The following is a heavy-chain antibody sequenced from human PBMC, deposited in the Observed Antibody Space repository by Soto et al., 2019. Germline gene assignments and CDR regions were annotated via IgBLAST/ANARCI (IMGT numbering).Heavy chain of an antibody. V-gene: IGHV3-30*18. J-gene: IGHJ5*02. CDR3: SKEGGICSSTSCLPSLYHWFDP. CDR2: ISYDGSSK. Sequence: GASLTLSCAASGFTFSSYGLNCVSQDPGKWLEWVAVISYDGSSKYYADSVKARFTISRDYSKNTLYLQMNSLRAEDTAVYYCSKEGGICSSTSCLPSLYHWFDPWGQGT. CDR1: GFTFSSYG. D-gene: IGHD2-2*01.